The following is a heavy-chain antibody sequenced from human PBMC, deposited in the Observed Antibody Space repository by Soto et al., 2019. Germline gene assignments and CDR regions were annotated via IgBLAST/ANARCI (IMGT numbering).Heavy chain of an antibody. CDR2: INPSGGST. CDR3: ARRGVENHYYYYAMDV. D-gene: IGHD1-1*01. Sequence: QVQLVQSGAEVKKPGASVKVSCKASGYTFTSYYMHWVRQAPGQGLEWMGIINPSGGSTSYAQKFQGRVTMTRDTSTSTVYMELSSLRSEDTAVYYCARRGVENHYYYYAMDVWGQGTTVTVSS. V-gene: IGHV1-46*01. CDR1: GYTFTSYY. J-gene: IGHJ6*02.